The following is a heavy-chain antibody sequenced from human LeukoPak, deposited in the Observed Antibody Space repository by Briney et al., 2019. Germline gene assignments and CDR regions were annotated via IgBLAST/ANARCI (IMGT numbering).Heavy chain of an antibody. D-gene: IGHD2-15*01. CDR1: GYTFTGYY. V-gene: IGHV1-2*04. J-gene: IGHJ4*02. Sequence: GASVKVSCKASGYTFTGYYMHWVRQAPGQGLEWMGWINPNSGGTNYAQKFQGWVTMTRDTSISTAYMELSRLRSDDTAVYYCAREDCSGGSCYLDYWGRGTLVTVSS. CDR3: AREDCSGGSCYLDY. CDR2: INPNSGGT.